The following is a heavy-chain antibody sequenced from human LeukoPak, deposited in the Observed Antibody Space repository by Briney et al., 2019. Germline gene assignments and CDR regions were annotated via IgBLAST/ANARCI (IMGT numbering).Heavy chain of an antibody. J-gene: IGHJ1*01. Sequence: ASVKVSCKASGYTFTSYDINWVRQAPGQGLEWMGWVNPKSGNTGYKQKFQARVTITRDTSITTAYMELSSLTSDDTAVYYCARSQFRTTNSGAWGFQPWGQGTLVTVSS. CDR2: VNPKSGNT. V-gene: IGHV1-8*03. CDR3: ARSQFRTTNSGAWGFQP. D-gene: IGHD3-16*01. CDR1: GYTFTSYD.